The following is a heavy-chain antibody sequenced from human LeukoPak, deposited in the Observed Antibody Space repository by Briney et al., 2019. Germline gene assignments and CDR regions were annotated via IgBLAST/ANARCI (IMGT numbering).Heavy chain of an antibody. CDR2: ISSSGSTI. CDR1: GFTFSDYY. CDR3: ARGGPLIAVAGKPTYFDY. Sequence: PGGSLRLSCAASGFTFSDYYMSWIRQAPGKGLEWVSYISSSGSTIYYADSVKGRFTISRDNAKNSLYLQMNSLRAEDTAVYYCARGGPLIAVAGKPTYFDYWGQGTLVTVSS. D-gene: IGHD6-19*01. J-gene: IGHJ4*02. V-gene: IGHV3-11*01.